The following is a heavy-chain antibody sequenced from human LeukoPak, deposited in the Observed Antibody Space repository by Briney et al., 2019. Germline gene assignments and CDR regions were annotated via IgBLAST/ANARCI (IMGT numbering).Heavy chain of an antibody. D-gene: IGHD6-13*01. V-gene: IGHV4-59*12. CDR3: AGDRQPGGSWYPDY. Sequence: SETLSLTCTVSGGSISSYYWSWIRQPPGKGLEWIGYIYYSGSTNYNPSLKSRVTISVDTSKNQFSLKLSSVTAADTAVYYCAGDRQPGGSWYPDYWGQGTLVTVSS. CDR2: IYYSGST. J-gene: IGHJ4*02. CDR1: GGSISSYY.